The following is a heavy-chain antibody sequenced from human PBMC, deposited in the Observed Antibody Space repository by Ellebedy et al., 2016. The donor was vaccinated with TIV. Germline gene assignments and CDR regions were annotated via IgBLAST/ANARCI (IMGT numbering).Heavy chain of an antibody. CDR2: IYSGGNT. Sequence: PGGSLRLSCAASGFTFSNYDMHWVRQAPGKGLEWVSVIYSGGNTFYAESVKGRFTISRDSSQNTLYLQMDSLRAEDTAVYYCASSPSQGYWGQGTLVTVSS. J-gene: IGHJ4*02. V-gene: IGHV3-53*01. CDR1: GFTFSNYD. CDR3: ASSPSQGY.